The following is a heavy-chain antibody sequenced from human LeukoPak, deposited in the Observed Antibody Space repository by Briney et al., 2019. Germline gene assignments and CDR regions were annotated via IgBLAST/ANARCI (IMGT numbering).Heavy chain of an antibody. CDR2: IYYSGSA. Sequence: PAGTPSLTCTVSGGSISSRSHSWAWIRQPPGKGLEWIGNIYYSGSAYYNVALKSRVTMSVDASTNQFSLRLSSLTAADTAVYYCARQYGGSPFSDSWGQGTVPTVSS. J-gene: IGHJ4*02. D-gene: IGHD6-13*01. CDR3: ARQYGGSPFSDS. CDR1: GGSISSRSHS. V-gene: IGHV4-39*01.